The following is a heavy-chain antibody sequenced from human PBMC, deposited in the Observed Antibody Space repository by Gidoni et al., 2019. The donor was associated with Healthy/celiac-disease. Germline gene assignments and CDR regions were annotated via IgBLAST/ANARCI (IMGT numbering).Heavy chain of an antibody. CDR1: GGSITSGGYY. CDR2: IYYSGST. J-gene: IGHJ3*02. D-gene: IGHD3-10*01. Sequence: QVQLQESGPGLVKPSQTLSLTCTVSGGSITSGGYYWSWIRQHPGKGLEWIGYIYYSGSTYYNPSLKSRVTISVDTSKNQFSLKLSSVTAADTAVYYCARVDYYGSGRLTDFDIWGQGTMVTVSS. CDR3: ARVDYYGSGRLTDFDI. V-gene: IGHV4-31*03.